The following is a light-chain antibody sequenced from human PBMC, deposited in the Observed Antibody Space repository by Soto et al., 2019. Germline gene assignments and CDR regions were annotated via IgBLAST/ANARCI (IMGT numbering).Light chain of an antibody. CDR2: DVT. J-gene: IGLJ2*01. CDR3: SSYTSSSAEVL. CDR1: SSDVGSYDY. V-gene: IGLV2-14*01. Sequence: QSALTQPASVSGSPGQSITISCTGTSSDVGSYDYVSWYQQHPGKAPKLMIYDVTNRPSGVSNRFSGSKSGNTASLTISGLQAEDAADYYCSSYTSSSAEVLFGGGTKLTVL.